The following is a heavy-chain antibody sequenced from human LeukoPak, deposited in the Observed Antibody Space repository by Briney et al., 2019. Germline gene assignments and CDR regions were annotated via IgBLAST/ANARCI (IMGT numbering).Heavy chain of an antibody. Sequence: GGSLRLSCVASGFRFGIYSVTWVRQAPGKGLQWVSSISSSSSTIYYADSVEGRFTISRDNAKNSLYLQMNSLRPEDTALYYSASRSPDWDHPHFACWCQGTQVTVSS. CDR2: ISSSSSTI. J-gene: IGHJ4*02. D-gene: IGHD3/OR15-3a*01. V-gene: IGHV3-48*01. CDR3: ASRSPDWDHPHFAC. CDR1: GFRFGIYS.